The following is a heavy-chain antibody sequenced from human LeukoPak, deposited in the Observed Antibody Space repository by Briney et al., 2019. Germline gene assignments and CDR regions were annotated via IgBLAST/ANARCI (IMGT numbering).Heavy chain of an antibody. Sequence: SETLSLTCTVSGVSIGSYYWSWIRQPPGKGLEWTGHIYYSGTTHYNPSLKSRVTISIDTSQNQFSLKLSSVTAADTAVYYCARSYYDPSRLYYYGMEVWGQGTTVSVSS. CDR1: GVSIGSYY. J-gene: IGHJ6*02. CDR2: IYYSGTT. D-gene: IGHD3-10*01. CDR3: ARSYYDPSRLYYYGMEV. V-gene: IGHV4-59*08.